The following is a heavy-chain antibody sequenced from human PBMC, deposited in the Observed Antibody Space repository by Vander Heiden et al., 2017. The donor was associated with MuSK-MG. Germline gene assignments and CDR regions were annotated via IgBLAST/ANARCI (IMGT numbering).Heavy chain of an antibody. CDR2: IYYRGIT. J-gene: IGHJ4*02. CDR1: GGSISSSSSYY. D-gene: IGHD1-1*01. Sequence: QLQLQESGPGLVKPSETLSLTCTVSGGSISSSSSYYWAWIRQPPGKGLEWIEAIYYRGITQYNPSLKSRLTISIDTSKNQFSLNLISVTAADTAVYYCATNYNWNDYWGQGTLVTVSS. V-gene: IGHV4-39*01. CDR3: ATNYNWNDY.